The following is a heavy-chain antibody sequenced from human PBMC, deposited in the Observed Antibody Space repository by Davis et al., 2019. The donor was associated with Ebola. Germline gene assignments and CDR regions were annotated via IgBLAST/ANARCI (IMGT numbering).Heavy chain of an antibody. CDR3: ARLSGLFSSSSGALYFDL. J-gene: IGHJ2*01. CDR2: IYYNGRT. V-gene: IGHV4-38-2*02. D-gene: IGHD6-6*01. CDR1: GYSIRSGYY. Sequence: SETLSLTCTVSGYSIRSGYYWGWVRQPPGKGLEWIGAIYYNGRTYYNSSLEGRVTISLDTSKNQFSLKLRSVTAADTAVCFCARLSGLFSSSSGALYFDLWGRGTLVSVSS.